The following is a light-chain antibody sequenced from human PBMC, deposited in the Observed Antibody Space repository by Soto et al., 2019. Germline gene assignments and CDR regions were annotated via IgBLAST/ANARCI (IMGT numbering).Light chain of an antibody. CDR1: SSDVGSYNL. CDR2: EDN. Sequence: QSVLTQPASMSGSPGQSITISCTGTSSDVGSYNLVSWYQQHPGTAPKLMIYEDNKRPSGVSNRFSGSKSGNMASLTISGLQTEDEADYYCCSYAATSTGVFGGGTKVTVL. V-gene: IGLV2-23*01. J-gene: IGLJ3*02. CDR3: CSYAATSTGV.